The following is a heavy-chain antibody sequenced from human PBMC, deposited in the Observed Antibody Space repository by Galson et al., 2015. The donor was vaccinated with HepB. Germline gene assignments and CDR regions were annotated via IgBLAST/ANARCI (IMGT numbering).Heavy chain of an antibody. Sequence: SLRLSCAASGFTFSSYGMHWVRQAPGKGLEWVAVIWYDGSNKYYADSVKGRFTISRDNSKNTLYLQMNSLRAEDTAVYYCAKDLYSSSSYYFDYWGQGTLVTVSS. D-gene: IGHD6-6*01. CDR1: GFTFSSYG. J-gene: IGHJ4*02. CDR3: AKDLYSSSSYYFDY. CDR2: IWYDGSNK. V-gene: IGHV3-33*06.